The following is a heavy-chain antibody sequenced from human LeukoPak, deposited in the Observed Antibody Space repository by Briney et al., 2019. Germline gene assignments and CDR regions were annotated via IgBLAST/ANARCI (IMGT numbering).Heavy chain of an antibody. CDR3: ARHAPRDYGDYVDI. V-gene: IGHV3-66*04. CDR1: GFTVSSNY. CDR2: IYSGGST. Sequence: PGGSLRLSCAASGFTVSSNYMSWVRQAPGKGLEWVSVIYSGGSTYYADSVKGRFTISRDNSKNTLYLQMNSLRAEDTAVYFCARHAPRDYGDYVDIWGQGTMVTVSS. D-gene: IGHD4-17*01. J-gene: IGHJ3*02.